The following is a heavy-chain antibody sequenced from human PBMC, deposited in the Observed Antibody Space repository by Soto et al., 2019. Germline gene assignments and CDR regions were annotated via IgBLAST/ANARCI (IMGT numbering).Heavy chain of an antibody. Sequence: GGSLRLSCAASGFSLSPYWMHWVRQVPGRALEWVARLSSDGFGAAYADSVKGRFFISRDIARNTLSLQMNSLRADDTAVYYCARDLGGPDYWGRGTSVTVSS. CDR2: LSSDGFGA. V-gene: IGHV3-74*03. CDR3: ARDLGGPDY. CDR1: GFSLSPYW. D-gene: IGHD3-16*01. J-gene: IGHJ4*02.